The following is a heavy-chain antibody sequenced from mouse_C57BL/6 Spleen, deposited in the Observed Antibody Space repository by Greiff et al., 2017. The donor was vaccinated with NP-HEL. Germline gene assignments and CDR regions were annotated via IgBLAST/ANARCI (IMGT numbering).Heavy chain of an antibody. CDR1: GYTFTDYN. Sequence: VQLKQSGPELVKPGASVKIPCKASGYTFTDYNMDWVKQSHGKSLEWIGDINPNNGGTIYNQKFKGKATLTVDKSSSTAYMELRSLTSEDTAVYYCARRAVVAPHFDYWGQGTTLTVSS. CDR3: ARRAVVAPHFDY. D-gene: IGHD1-1*01. V-gene: IGHV1-18*01. J-gene: IGHJ2*01. CDR2: INPNNGGT.